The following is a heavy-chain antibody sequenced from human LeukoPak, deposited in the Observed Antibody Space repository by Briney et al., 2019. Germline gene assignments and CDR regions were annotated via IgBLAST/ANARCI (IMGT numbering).Heavy chain of an antibody. J-gene: IGHJ4*02. CDR3: ARGRRSTYGSGSYYNPLFDY. CDR2: INPNSGGT. D-gene: IGHD3-10*01. Sequence: ASVKVSCKASGYTFTGYYLHWVRQAPGQGLEWMGWINPNSGGTNYAQKFQGRVTMTSDTSISTAYMELSRLRSDDTAVYYCARGRRSTYGSGSYYNPLFDYWGQGTLVTVSS. CDR1: GYTFTGYY. V-gene: IGHV1-2*02.